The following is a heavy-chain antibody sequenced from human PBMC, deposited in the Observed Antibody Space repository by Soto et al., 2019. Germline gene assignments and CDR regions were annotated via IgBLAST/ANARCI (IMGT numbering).Heavy chain of an antibody. CDR1: GGSISSGGYY. D-gene: IGHD4-17*01. Sequence: PSETLSLTCTVSGGSISSGGYYWSWIRQHPGKGLEWIGYIYYSGSTYYNPSLKSRVTISVDTSKNQFSLKLSSVTAADTAVYYCARVQSYGGNYFDYWGQGTLVTVSS. J-gene: IGHJ4*02. V-gene: IGHV4-31*03. CDR2: IYYSGST. CDR3: ARVQSYGGNYFDY.